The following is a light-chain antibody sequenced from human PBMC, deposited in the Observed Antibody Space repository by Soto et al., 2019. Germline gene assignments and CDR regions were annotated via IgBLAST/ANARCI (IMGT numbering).Light chain of an antibody. CDR1: QGISTY. Sequence: DIQMTQSPASLSASLGDRVTITCRASQGISTYLNWYQQKPGKAPKLLIYAASSLQSGVPSRFRATVSGTEFTLTISSLQPDDFETYYCQQYNSYSRTFGQGTKGDNK. CDR2: AAS. CDR3: QQYNSYSRT. V-gene: IGKV1-16*01. J-gene: IGKJ1*01.